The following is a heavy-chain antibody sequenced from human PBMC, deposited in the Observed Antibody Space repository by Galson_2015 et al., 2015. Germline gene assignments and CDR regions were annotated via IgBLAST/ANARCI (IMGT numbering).Heavy chain of an antibody. D-gene: IGHD4-17*01. CDR3: ARVPGRVGGYGDYVGGFDP. CDR1: GFTFSSYE. J-gene: IGHJ5*02. Sequence: SLRLSCAASGFTFSSYEMNWVRQAPGKGLEWVSYISSSGSTIYYADSVKGRFTISRDNAKNSLYLQMNSLRAEDTAVYYCARVPGRVGGYGDYVGGFDPWGQGTLVTASS. CDR2: ISSSGSTI. V-gene: IGHV3-48*03.